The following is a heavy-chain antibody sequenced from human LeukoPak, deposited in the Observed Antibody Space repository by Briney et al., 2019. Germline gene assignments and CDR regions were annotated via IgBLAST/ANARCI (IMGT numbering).Heavy chain of an antibody. V-gene: IGHV1-2*06. D-gene: IGHD2/OR15-2a*01. Sequence: ASVKVSCKASGGTFTGYYMHWVRQAPGQGLEWMGRINPNSGGTNYAQKFQGRVTMTRDTSISTAYMELSTLRSDDTAVYYCAREDLNTILGAFDIWGQGTMVTVSS. CDR1: GGTFTGYY. CDR3: AREDLNTILGAFDI. CDR2: INPNSGGT. J-gene: IGHJ3*02.